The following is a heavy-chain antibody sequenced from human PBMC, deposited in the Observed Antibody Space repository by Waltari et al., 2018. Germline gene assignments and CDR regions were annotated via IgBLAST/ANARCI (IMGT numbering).Heavy chain of an antibody. Sequence: QVRLVQSGAEVMKPGSSVKVPCKTFGGTFPNSAINWVRQAPGRGLEWVGGVIPMFGSTNYAQDFQGRVTITADQSTSTAYMELSSLTYEDSAVYYCATPPDTDTWSFDFWGQGTLVTVSS. V-gene: IGHV1-69*12. CDR2: VIPMFGST. CDR3: ATPPDTDTWSFDF. D-gene: IGHD2-2*01. J-gene: IGHJ4*02. CDR1: GGTFPNSA.